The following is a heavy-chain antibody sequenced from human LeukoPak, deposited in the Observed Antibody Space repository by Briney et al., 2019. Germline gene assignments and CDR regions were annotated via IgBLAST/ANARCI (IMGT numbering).Heavy chain of an antibody. D-gene: IGHD3-16*01. Sequence: SETLSLTCTVPGGSISSSSYYWGWIRQPPGKGLEWIGSIYYSGSTYYNPSLKSRVTISVNTSKNQFSLKLSSVTAADTAVYYCARPWGAKPKEPFDYWGQGTLVTVSS. V-gene: IGHV4-39*01. CDR1: GGSISSSSYY. CDR2: IYYSGST. CDR3: ARPWGAKPKEPFDY. J-gene: IGHJ4*02.